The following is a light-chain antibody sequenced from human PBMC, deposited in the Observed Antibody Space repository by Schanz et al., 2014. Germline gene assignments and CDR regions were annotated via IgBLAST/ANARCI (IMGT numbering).Light chain of an antibody. Sequence: QSALTQPASVSGSPGQSITISCTGSSSYVSWYQQHPGKAPKLMIYDFSHRPSGVSNRFSGSKSGNTASLTISGLQAEDEADYYCSSYTRTTFWVFGGGTKLTVL. CDR2: DFS. CDR1: SSY. V-gene: IGLV2-14*03. CDR3: SSYTRTTFWV. J-gene: IGLJ3*02.